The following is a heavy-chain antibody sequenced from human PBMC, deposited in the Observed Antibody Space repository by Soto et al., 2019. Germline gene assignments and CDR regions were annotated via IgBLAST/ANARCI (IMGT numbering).Heavy chain of an antibody. J-gene: IGHJ4*02. D-gene: IGHD2-2*01. CDR2: ISSSSSYI. Sequence: GGSLRLSCAASGFTFSSYSMNWVRQAPGKGLEWVSSISSSSSYIYYADSVKGRFTISRDNAKNSLYLQMNGLRAEDTAVYYCARDLDRYQLLFGFDYWGQGTLVTVSS. V-gene: IGHV3-21*01. CDR1: GFTFSSYS. CDR3: ARDLDRYQLLFGFDY.